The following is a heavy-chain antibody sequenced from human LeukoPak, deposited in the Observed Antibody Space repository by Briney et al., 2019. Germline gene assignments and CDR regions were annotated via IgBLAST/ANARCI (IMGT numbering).Heavy chain of an antibody. V-gene: IGHV4-59*10. Sequence: NPGGSRRLSCAASGFTISSYEMNWVRQAPGKGLEWVGRIYTSGSTNYNPSLKSRVTMSVDTSKNQFSLKLSSVTAADTAVYYRARVHDYGSGSHYSASYYFDYWGQGTLVTVSS. D-gene: IGHD3-10*01. CDR2: IYTSGST. CDR1: GFTISSYE. J-gene: IGHJ4*02. CDR3: ARVHDYGSGSHYSASYYFDY.